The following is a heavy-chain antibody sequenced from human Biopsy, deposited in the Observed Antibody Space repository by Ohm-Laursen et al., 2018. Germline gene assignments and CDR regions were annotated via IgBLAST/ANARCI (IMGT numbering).Heavy chain of an antibody. Sequence: SLRLSCTASGVTLSGYGMNWVRQAPGKGLEWVSSISASSSYIHYADSVKGRFTVSRDNTKNSLYLQMNSLRAEDTAVYYCARSRGSSGIATIYFYGMDVWGPGTTVAVSS. CDR3: ARSRGSSGIATIYFYGMDV. CDR1: GVTLSGYG. D-gene: IGHD3-10*01. V-gene: IGHV3-21*06. J-gene: IGHJ6*02. CDR2: ISASSSYI.